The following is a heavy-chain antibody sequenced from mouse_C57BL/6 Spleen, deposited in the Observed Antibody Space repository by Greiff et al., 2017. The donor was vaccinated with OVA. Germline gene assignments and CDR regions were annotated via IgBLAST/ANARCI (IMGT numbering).Heavy chain of an antibody. CDR1: GYTFTDYN. V-gene: IGHV1-22*01. D-gene: IGHD2-4*01. CDR2: INPNNGGT. Sequence: EVHLVESGPELVKPGASVKMSCKASGYTFTDYNMHWVKQSHGKSLEWIGYINPNNGGTSYNQKFKGKATLTVNKSSSTAYMELRSLTSEDAAVYYCARLREIYYDYDGYYFDYWGQGTTLTVSS. J-gene: IGHJ2*01. CDR3: ARLREIYYDYDGYYFDY.